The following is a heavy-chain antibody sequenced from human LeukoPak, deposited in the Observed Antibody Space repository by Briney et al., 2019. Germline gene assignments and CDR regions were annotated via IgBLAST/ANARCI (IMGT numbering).Heavy chain of an antibody. J-gene: IGHJ4*02. D-gene: IGHD5-12*01. V-gene: IGHV4-61*10. Sequence: SETLSLTCTVSGDSISSGGYYWSWIRQPAGKGLEWIGYIYYSGSTNYNPSLKSRVTISVDTSKNQFSLKLSSVTAADTAVYYCARGGYSGYDPLRYWGQGTLVTVSS. CDR3: ARGGYSGYDPLRY. CDR2: IYYSGST. CDR1: GDSISSGGYY.